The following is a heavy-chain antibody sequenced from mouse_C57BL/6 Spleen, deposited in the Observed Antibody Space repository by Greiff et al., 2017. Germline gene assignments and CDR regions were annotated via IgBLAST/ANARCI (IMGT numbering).Heavy chain of an antibody. D-gene: IGHD2-14*01. V-gene: IGHV1-52*01. Sequence: QVQLKQPGAELVRPGSSVKLSCKASGYTFTSYWMHWVKQRPIQGLEWIGNIDPSDSETHYNQKFKDKATLTVDKSSSTAYMQLSSLTSEDSAVYYCAREYDGRNWYFEVWGTGTTVTVSS. CDR1: GYTFTSYW. CDR2: IDPSDSET. CDR3: AREYDGRNWYFEV. J-gene: IGHJ1*03.